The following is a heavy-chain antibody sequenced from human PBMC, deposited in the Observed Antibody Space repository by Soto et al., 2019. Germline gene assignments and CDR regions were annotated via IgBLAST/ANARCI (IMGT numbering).Heavy chain of an antibody. Sequence: EVQLVESGGGLVQPGGSLRLSCAASGFTVSSNYMSWVRQAPGKGLEWVLVIYSGGSAYYADSVQGRFTISRDNSKNNLYLHMNSLRVEDTAVYYCARAHRTPTLESGNWGQGALVTVSS. CDR3: ARAHRTPTLESGN. CDR1: GFTVSSNY. V-gene: IGHV3-66*01. J-gene: IGHJ4*02. CDR2: IYSGGSA. D-gene: IGHD1-1*01.